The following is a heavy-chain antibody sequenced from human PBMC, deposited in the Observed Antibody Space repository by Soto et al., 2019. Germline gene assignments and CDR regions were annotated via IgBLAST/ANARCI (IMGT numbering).Heavy chain of an antibody. Sequence: PSETLSLTCAVSGGSISSGGYSWSWIRQPPGKGLEWIGYMYHSGSTYYNPSLKSRVTISTDRSKNQFSLKLSSVTAADTAVYYCARRYGGNFDYWGQGTLVTVS. CDR3: ARRYGGNFDY. D-gene: IGHD1-26*01. CDR1: GGSISSGGYS. CDR2: MYHSGST. J-gene: IGHJ4*02. V-gene: IGHV4-30-2*02.